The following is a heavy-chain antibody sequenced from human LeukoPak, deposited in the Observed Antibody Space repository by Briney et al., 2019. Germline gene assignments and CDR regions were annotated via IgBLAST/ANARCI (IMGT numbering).Heavy chain of an antibody. V-gene: IGHV3-7*01. Sequence: GGSLRLSCTPSGFTFSTDCMTWVRQAPGKGLEWLGNIKEEGYGTTYVDSVRGRFSISRDNDKNTMYLQMSSLRVEDTAVYYCARDHHFGALDYWGQGTLVTVSS. D-gene: IGHD1-26*01. CDR1: GFTFSTDC. J-gene: IGHJ4*02. CDR3: ARDHHFGALDY. CDR2: IKEEGYGT.